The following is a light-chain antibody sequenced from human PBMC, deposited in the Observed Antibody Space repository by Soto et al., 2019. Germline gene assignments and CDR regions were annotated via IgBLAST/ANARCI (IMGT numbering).Light chain of an antibody. J-gene: IGKJ5*01. CDR2: DAS. CDR1: QGISSA. Sequence: TQSPSSLSASVGDRVTITCRASQGISSALAWYQQKPGKAPKLLIYDASTLESGVPSRFSGSGSGTDFTLTISSLQPEDFATYYSQQFNSYPITFGQGTRLEIK. V-gene: IGKV1-13*02. CDR3: QQFNSYPIT.